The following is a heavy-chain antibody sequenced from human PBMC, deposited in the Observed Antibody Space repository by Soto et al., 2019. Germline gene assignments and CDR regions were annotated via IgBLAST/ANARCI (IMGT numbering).Heavy chain of an antibody. CDR2: IAYTGVTT. D-gene: IGHD3-10*01. J-gene: IGHJ5*02. CDR3: AKDRNYYGSGASNWFDP. Sequence: GGPMRLPCTASGFNFISYAMRWVRKAPGKGLEWVSTIAYTGVTTYYADSVKGRFTMSRDNSKNTLHLQMNSLRAEDTAVYYCAKDRNYYGSGASNWFDPWGQGTLVTVSS. V-gene: IGHV3-23*01. CDR1: GFNFISYA.